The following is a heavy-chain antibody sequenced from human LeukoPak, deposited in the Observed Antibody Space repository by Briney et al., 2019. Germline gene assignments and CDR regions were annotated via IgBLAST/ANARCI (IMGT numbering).Heavy chain of an antibody. CDR2: IKTDGSTT. D-gene: IGHD5-24*01. Sequence: AGGSLRLSCAVSGFTFSSSWMHWVRQAPGKGLVWVSHIKTDGSTTAYADSVKGRFTISRDNAKNTLYLQMNSLRAEDTGVYYCARERDEGFDYWGQGTLVTVSS. CDR1: GFTFSSSW. CDR3: ARERDEGFDY. V-gene: IGHV3-74*01. J-gene: IGHJ4*02.